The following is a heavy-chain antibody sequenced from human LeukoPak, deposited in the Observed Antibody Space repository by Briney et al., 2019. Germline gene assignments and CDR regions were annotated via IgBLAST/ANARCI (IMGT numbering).Heavy chain of an antibody. CDR1: GYTFTSYY. CDR3: ARRDYSSSSSRFDP. D-gene: IGHD6-13*01. Sequence: ASVKVSCKASGYTFTSYYMHWVRQAPGQGLEWMGWINPNSGGTNYAQKFQGRVTMTRDTSISTAHMELSRLRSDDTAVYYCARRDYSSSSSRFDPWGQGTLVTVSS. CDR2: INPNSGGT. V-gene: IGHV1-2*02. J-gene: IGHJ5*02.